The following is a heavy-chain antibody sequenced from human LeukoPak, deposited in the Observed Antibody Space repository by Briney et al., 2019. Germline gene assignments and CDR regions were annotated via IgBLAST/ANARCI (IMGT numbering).Heavy chain of an antibody. CDR1: GFTFSNYG. Sequence: GRSLRLSCAASGFTFSNYGMHWVRQAPGKGLEWVAVISYDGNNKFYAESVKGRFTISRDSSKNTLYLQMNSLRAEDTAVYYCAKPGYSGSFFADWGQGTLVTVSS. D-gene: IGHD1-26*01. CDR3: AKPGYSGSFFAD. CDR2: ISYDGNNK. V-gene: IGHV3-30*18. J-gene: IGHJ4*02.